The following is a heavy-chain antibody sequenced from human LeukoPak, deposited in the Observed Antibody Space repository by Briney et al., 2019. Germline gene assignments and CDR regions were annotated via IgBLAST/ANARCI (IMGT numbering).Heavy chain of an antibody. J-gene: IGHJ6*02. Sequence: GGSLRLSCAASGFTFSSYAMSWVRQAPGKGLEWVSAISGSGGSTYYADSVKGRFTISRDNSKNTLYPQMNSLRAEDTAVYYCANSPRLLRPSPDVWGQGTTVTVSS. CDR2: ISGSGGST. CDR3: ANSPRLLRPSPDV. V-gene: IGHV3-23*01. CDR1: GFTFSSYA.